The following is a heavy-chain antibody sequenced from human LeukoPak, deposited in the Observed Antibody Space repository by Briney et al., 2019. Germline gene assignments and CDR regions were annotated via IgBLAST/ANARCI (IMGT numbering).Heavy chain of an antibody. J-gene: IGHJ6*02. CDR3: ARHTPIPLVRGGFYFIMDV. CDR2: IYYSGGT. V-gene: IGHV4-59*08. CDR1: SGFVSSYY. Sequence: SETLSLTCTVTSGFVSSYYWSWIRQPPGKGLEYIGYIYYSGGTNYNPSLKSRVTMSVDTSKNQFSLKLSSVTAADTAVYYCARHTPIPLVRGGFYFIMDVWGQGTTVTVS. D-gene: IGHD3-10*01.